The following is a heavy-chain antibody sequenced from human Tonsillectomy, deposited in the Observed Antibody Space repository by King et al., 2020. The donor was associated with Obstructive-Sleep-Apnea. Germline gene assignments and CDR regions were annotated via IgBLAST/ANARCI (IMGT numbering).Heavy chain of an antibody. D-gene: IGHD3-10*01. CDR3: ARDFPYGSRPLYYGMDV. Sequence: VQLVESGGGLVKPGGSLRLSCAASGFTFSDYYMSWIRQAPGKGLEWVSYISSSSSYTNYADSVKGRFTISRDNAKNSLYLQMNSLRAEDTAVYYCARDFPYGSRPLYYGMDVWGQGTTVTVSS. CDR1: GFTFSDYY. V-gene: IGHV3-11*06. CDR2: ISSSSSYT. J-gene: IGHJ6*02.